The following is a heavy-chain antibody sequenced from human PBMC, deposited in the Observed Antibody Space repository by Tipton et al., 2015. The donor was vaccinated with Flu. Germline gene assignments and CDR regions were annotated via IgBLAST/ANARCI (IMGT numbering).Heavy chain of an antibody. V-gene: IGHV5-51*01. CDR1: GYNFTTSC. J-gene: IGHJ6*02. CDR2: IYPGDSYT. CDR3: ARHAQTFYYSSGSHPYAMDL. D-gene: IGHD3-10*01. Sequence: VQLVQSGGEVKEPGESLKISCKGSGYNFTTSCIAWVRQMPGKGLDWMGIIYPGDSYTRYSPSFQGQVTISADKSIDTAYLQWSSLKASDTANYYCARHAQTFYYSSGSHPYAMDLWRQGTTVTVS.